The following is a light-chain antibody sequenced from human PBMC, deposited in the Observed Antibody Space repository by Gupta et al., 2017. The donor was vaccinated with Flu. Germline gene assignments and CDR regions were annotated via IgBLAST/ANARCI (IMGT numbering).Light chain of an antibody. Sequence: DIQMTQSPSSLSASVGDRVSITCRASQDIINSLAWYQQKPGRAPQLLIYSTSNMHDGVPSRFIGTGYGTDFTLTISSLQPEDCATYYCQQANSFPLAFGGGTKVALK. J-gene: IGKJ4*01. CDR3: QQANSFPLA. CDR2: STS. V-gene: IGKV1-12*01. CDR1: QDIINS.